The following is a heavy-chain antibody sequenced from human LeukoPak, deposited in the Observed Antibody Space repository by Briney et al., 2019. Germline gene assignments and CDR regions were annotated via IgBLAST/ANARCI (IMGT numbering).Heavy chain of an antibody. D-gene: IGHD1-26*01. CDR3: ARDGLLVGAIDY. J-gene: IGHJ4*02. V-gene: IGHV4-39*07. CDR2: IYYSGST. Sequence: SETLSLTCTVSGGSISSSSYYWGWIRQPPGKGLEWIGSIYYSGSTYYNPSLKSRVTLSVDTSKNQFSLKLSSVTAADTAVYYCARDGLLVGAIDYWGQGTLVTVSS. CDR1: GGSISSSSYY.